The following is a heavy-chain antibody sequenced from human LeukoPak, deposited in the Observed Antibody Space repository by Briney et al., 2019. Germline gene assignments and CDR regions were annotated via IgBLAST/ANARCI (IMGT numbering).Heavy chain of an antibody. CDR3: AKFYDSVERLYYFDY. V-gene: IGHV3-23*01. J-gene: IGHJ4*02. CDR2: ISGSGGTT. Sequence: GGSLRLSCAASGFTVSSNYMSWVRQAPGKGLEWVSAISGSGGTTYYADSVKGRFTISRDNSKSTLYLQMNSLRAEDTAVYYCAKFYDSVERLYYFDYWGQGTLVTVSS. CDR1: GFTVSSNY. D-gene: IGHD3-22*01.